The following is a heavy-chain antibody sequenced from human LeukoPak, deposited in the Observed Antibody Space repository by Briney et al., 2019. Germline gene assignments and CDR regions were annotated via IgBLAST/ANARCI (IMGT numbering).Heavy chain of an antibody. V-gene: IGHV4-61*05. Sequence: PSETLSLTCTVSGGSISSSSYYWSWIRQPPGKGLEWIGYIYYSGSTNYNPSLKSRATISVDTSKNQFSLKLSSVTAADTAVYYCARQRWLQRMVYFDYWGQGTLVTVSS. D-gene: IGHD4-23*01. J-gene: IGHJ4*02. CDR2: IYYSGST. CDR1: GGSISSSSYY. CDR3: ARQRWLQRMVYFDY.